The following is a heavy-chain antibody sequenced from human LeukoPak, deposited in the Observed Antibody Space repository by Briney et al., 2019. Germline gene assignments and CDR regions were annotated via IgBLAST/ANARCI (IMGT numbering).Heavy chain of an antibody. V-gene: IGHV3-21*01. CDR2: ISSSSSYI. Sequence: PGGSLRLSCAASGFTFSSYSMNWVRQAPGKGLEWVSSISSSSSYIYYADSVKGRFTISRDNAKNSLYPQMNSLRAEDTAVYYCARNGDSSGSGFDAFDIWGQGTMVTVSS. CDR3: ARNGDSSGSGFDAFDI. D-gene: IGHD3-22*01. CDR1: GFTFSSYS. J-gene: IGHJ3*02.